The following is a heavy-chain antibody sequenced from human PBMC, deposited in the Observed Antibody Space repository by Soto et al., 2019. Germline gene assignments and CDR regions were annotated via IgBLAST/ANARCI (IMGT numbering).Heavy chain of an antibody. J-gene: IGHJ3*02. D-gene: IGHD4-17*01. Sequence: GGSLRLSCAASGFTFSSYGMHWVRQAPGKGLEWVAVISYDGSNKYYADSVKGRFTISRDNSKNTLYLQMNSLRAEDTAVYYCAVIGVTTQAFDIWGQGTMVTVSS. CDR1: GFTFSSYG. V-gene: IGHV3-30*03. CDR2: ISYDGSNK. CDR3: AVIGVTTQAFDI.